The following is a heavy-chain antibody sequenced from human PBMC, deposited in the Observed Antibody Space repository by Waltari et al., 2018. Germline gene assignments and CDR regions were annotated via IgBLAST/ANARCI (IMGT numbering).Heavy chain of an antibody. CDR1: GFTFDDYA. V-gene: IGHV3-9*01. D-gene: IGHD5-18*01. CDR3: AKDGYGLGYSYGPYYFDY. CDR2: SSWNSGSI. Sequence: EVQLVESGGGLVQPGRSLRLSCAASGFTFDDYAMHWVRQAPGKGLEWVSGSSWNSGSIGYADSVKCRFTISRDNAKNSLYLQMNSLRAEDTALYYCAKDGYGLGYSYGPYYFDYWGQGTLVTVSS. J-gene: IGHJ4*02.